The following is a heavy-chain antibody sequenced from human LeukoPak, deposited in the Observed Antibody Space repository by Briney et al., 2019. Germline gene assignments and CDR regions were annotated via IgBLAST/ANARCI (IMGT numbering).Heavy chain of an antibody. Sequence: PGGSLRLSCAASGFTFSSYAMNWFRQAPGRGLEWVSGFSGSGGTTYYADSVKGRFTISRDNSKKTLYLQMNSLRAEDTAVYYCANGNRCTSPNCLGYYYFYMDVWGKGTTVTVSS. CDR2: FSGSGGTT. CDR3: ANGNRCTSPNCLGYYYFYMDV. J-gene: IGHJ6*03. D-gene: IGHD2-8*01. CDR1: GFTFSSYA. V-gene: IGHV3-23*01.